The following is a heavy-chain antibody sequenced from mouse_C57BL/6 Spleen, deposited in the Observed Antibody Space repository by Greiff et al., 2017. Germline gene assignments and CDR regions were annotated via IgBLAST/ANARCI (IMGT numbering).Heavy chain of an antibody. CDR1: GYTFPSYW. V-gene: IGHV1-69*01. D-gene: IGHD2-4*01. Sequence: QVQLKQSGAELVMPGASVKLSCKASGYTFPSYWMHWVKQRPGQGLEWIGEIDPSDSYTNYNQKFKGKSTLTVDKSSSTAYMQLSSLTSEDSAVYYCARRGLRLYFDYWGQGTTLTVSS. CDR3: ARRGLRLYFDY. CDR2: IDPSDSYT. J-gene: IGHJ2*01.